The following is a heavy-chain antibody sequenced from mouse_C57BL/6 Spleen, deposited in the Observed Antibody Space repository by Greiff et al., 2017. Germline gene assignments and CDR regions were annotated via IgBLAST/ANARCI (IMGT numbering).Heavy chain of an antibody. Sequence: DVMLVESGGGLVKPGGSLKLSCAASGFTFSSYAMSWVRQTPEKRLEWVATISDGGSYTYYPDNVKGRFTISRDNAKNNLYLQMSHLKSEDTAMYYCARDRGTTVGMDYWGQGTSVTVSS. CDR3: ARDRGTTVGMDY. CDR1: GFTFSSYA. V-gene: IGHV5-4*01. J-gene: IGHJ4*01. D-gene: IGHD1-1*01. CDR2: ISDGGSYT.